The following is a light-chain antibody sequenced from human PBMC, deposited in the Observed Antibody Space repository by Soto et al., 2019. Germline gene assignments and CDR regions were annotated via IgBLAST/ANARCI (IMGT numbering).Light chain of an antibody. CDR1: QSVSSCY. Sequence: EIVLTQSPGTLSLSPGERATLSCRASQSVSSCYVAWYQQKPGQAPRLLIYGASSRATGIPDRFSGSGSGTDFTLTLSRLEPEDSAVYYSQQYGSSPAWTFGQQTKVEI. J-gene: IGKJ1*01. CDR3: QQYGSSPAWT. CDR2: GAS. V-gene: IGKV3-20*01.